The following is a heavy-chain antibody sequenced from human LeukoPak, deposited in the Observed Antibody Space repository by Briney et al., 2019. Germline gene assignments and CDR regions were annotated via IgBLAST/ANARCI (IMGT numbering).Heavy chain of an antibody. CDR1: GFTLSSYS. D-gene: IGHD1-1*01. CDR2: ITSSSSAI. CDR3: ARSAYNSDPTAFDV. J-gene: IGHJ3*01. Sequence: GGSLRLSCTASGFTLSSYSMNWVRQAPGKGLVWVSYITSSSSAIYYADSVKGRFTISRDNARNSLYLQMSSLRDEDTAVFFCARSAYNSDPTAFDVWGRGTMVTVSS. V-gene: IGHV3-48*02.